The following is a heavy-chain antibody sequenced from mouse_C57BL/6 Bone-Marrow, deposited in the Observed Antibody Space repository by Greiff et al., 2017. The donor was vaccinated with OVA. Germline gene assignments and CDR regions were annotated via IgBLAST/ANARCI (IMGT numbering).Heavy chain of an antibody. CDR1: GFTFSGYA. D-gene: IGHD1-1*01. J-gene: IGHJ2*01. CDR3: ARGGITGPHD. Sequence: DVMLVESGGDLVKPGGSLKLSCAASGFTFSGYAMSWVRQTPEKRLEWVATISDGDSYTYHPDNVKGRFTISRDNAKNNLYLQLSHLKYEDTAMYYCARGGITGPHDWGQGTTLTVSS. CDR2: ISDGDSYT. V-gene: IGHV5-4*03.